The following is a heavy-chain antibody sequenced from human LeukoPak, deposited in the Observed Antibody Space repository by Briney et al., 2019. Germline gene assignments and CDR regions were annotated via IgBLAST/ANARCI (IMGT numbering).Heavy chain of an antibody. Sequence: GGSLRLSCATSGFTFSSYEMNWVRQAPGKGLEWVSYISGSGTTKYYAESVKGRFTISRDNDKNSLYLQMNSLRAEDKAVYYCARRDYYDSSAYSFDCWGQGTLVTVSS. J-gene: IGHJ4*02. CDR2: ISGSGTTK. CDR3: ARRDYYDSSAYSFDC. V-gene: IGHV3-48*03. CDR1: GFTFSSYE. D-gene: IGHD3-22*01.